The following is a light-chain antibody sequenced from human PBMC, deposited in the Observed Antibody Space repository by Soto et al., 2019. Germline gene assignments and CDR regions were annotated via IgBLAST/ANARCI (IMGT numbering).Light chain of an antibody. CDR3: AAWDDRMTGYV. CDR1: SSNIGSNI. V-gene: IGLV1-44*01. CDR2: SNN. J-gene: IGLJ1*01. Sequence: QSVLTQPPSASGTPGQRVTISCSGSSSNIGSNIVNWYQQLPGTAPTVLIHSNNQRPSGVPDRFSGSKSGTSASLAISGLQAGDEADDHCAAWDDRMTGYVFGTGTKVTVL.